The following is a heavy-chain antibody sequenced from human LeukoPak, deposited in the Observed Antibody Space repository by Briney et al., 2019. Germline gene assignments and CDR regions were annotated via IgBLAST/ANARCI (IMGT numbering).Heavy chain of an antibody. Sequence: SVKVSCKASGGTFSSYAISWVRQALGQGLEWMGRIIPILGIANYAQKFQGRVTITADKSTSTAYMELSSLRSEDTAVYYCARSDIRYDSSGYLTGFDYWGQGTLVTVSS. V-gene: IGHV1-69*04. J-gene: IGHJ4*02. D-gene: IGHD3-22*01. CDR2: IIPILGIA. CDR1: GGTFSSYA. CDR3: ARSDIRYDSSGYLTGFDY.